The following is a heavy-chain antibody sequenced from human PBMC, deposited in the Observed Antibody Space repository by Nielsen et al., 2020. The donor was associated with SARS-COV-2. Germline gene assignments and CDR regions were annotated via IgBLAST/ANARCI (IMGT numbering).Heavy chain of an antibody. CDR2: IYYSGTA. CDR1: GGSISSYEYY. V-gene: IGHV4-30-4*01. Sequence: SETLFLTCSVSGGSISSYEYYWTWIRQSPGKGLEWIGYIYYSGTAYYNPSLESRVTISVDTSTNQFSLRLSSVTAADTAQYYCARDRQGYNYYYGMDVWGQGTTVTVS. CDR3: ARDRQGYNYYYGMDV. J-gene: IGHJ6*02.